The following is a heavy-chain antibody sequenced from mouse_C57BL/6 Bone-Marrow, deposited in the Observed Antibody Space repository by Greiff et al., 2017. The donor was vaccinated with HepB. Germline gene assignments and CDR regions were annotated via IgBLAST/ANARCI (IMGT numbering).Heavy chain of an antibody. CDR2: FTMYSDAT. J-gene: IGHJ3*01. CDR3: ASSYDGYPAWFAY. D-gene: IGHD2-3*01. CDR1: YFAFMASA. Sequence: LVESGAELVRPGSSVKLSCKDSYFAFMASAMHWVKQRPGHGLEWIGSFTMYSDATEYSENFKGKATLTANTSSSTAYMELSSLTSEDSAVYYCASSYDGYPAWFAYWGQGTLVTVSA. V-gene: IGHV1-49*01.